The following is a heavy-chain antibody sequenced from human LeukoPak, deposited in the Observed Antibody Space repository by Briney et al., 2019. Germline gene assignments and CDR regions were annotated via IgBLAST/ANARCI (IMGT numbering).Heavy chain of an antibody. J-gene: IGHJ5*02. V-gene: IGHV3-21*01. D-gene: IGHD6-19*01. Sequence: GGSLRLSCAASGFTFSSYSMNWVRQAPGKGLEWVSSISSSSSYIYYADSSKGRFTISRDNAKNSLYLQMNSLRAEDTAVYYCARDGIAVAGPNWFDPWGQGTLVTVSS. CDR2: ISSSSSYI. CDR3: ARDGIAVAGPNWFDP. CDR1: GFTFSSYS.